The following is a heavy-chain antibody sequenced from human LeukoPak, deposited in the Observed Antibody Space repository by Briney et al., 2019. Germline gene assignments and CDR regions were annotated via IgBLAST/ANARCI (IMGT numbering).Heavy chain of an antibody. CDR1: GFTFSSYE. V-gene: IGHV3-23*01. D-gene: IGHD3-10*01. CDR2: ISASSGSI. Sequence: TGGSLRLSCAASGFTFSSYEMNWVRQAPGKGLEWVSAISASSGSIYYADSVRGRFIISRDNSRSTLYLQMNSLRVEDTALDYCAKGVRGVIRDAFDIWGQGTMVTVSS. CDR3: AKGVRGVIRDAFDI. J-gene: IGHJ3*02.